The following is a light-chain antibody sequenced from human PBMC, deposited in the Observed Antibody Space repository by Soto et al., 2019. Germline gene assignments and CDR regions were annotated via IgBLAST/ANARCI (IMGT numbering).Light chain of an antibody. J-gene: IGKJ1*01. CDR3: QKYNSAPRA. V-gene: IGKV1-27*01. Sequence: DIQMTQSPSSLSASVGGRVTITCRASQGISNYLAWYQQKPGKVPKLLIYAASTLQSGVPSRFSGSGSGTDFTLTISSLQPEDVAKYYCQKYNSAPRAFGQVTKVEIK. CDR2: AAS. CDR1: QGISNY.